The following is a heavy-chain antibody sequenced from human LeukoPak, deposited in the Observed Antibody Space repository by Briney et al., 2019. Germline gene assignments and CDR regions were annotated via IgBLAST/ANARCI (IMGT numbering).Heavy chain of an antibody. J-gene: IGHJ6*03. D-gene: IGHD6-13*01. CDR1: GGSISSYY. V-gene: IGHV4-59*08. CDR3: ARVFGYSSSWPGYYYMDV. Sequence: SETLSLTCTVSGGSISSYYWSWIRQPPGKGLEWIGYIYYSGSTNYNPSLKSRVTISVDTSKNQFSLKLSSVTAADTAVYYCARVFGYSSSWPGYYYMDVWGQGTLVTVSS. CDR2: IYYSGST.